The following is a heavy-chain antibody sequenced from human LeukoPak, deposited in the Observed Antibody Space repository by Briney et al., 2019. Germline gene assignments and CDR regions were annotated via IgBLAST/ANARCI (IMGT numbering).Heavy chain of an antibody. D-gene: IGHD5-18*01. CDR1: GFTFSSYG. CDR2: ISYDGSNK. Sequence: PGRSLRLSCAASGFTFSSYGMHWVRQAPGKGLEWVAVISYDGSNKYYADSVKGRFTISRDNSKNMLYLQMNSLRAEDTAVYYCAKDAHYVDTAMVFNFDYWGQGTLVTVSS. CDR3: AKDAHYVDTAMVFNFDY. V-gene: IGHV3-30*18. J-gene: IGHJ4*02.